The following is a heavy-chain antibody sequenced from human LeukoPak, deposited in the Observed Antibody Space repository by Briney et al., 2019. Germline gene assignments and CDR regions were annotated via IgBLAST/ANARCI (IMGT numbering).Heavy chain of an antibody. CDR3: APSRSSGYNSLDY. V-gene: IGHV3-30*04. Sequence: GGSLKLSCAASGFTFSGSAMHWVRQAPGKGLEWVAVISYDGSNKYYADSVKGRFTISRDNSKNTLYLQMNSLRAEDTAVYYCAPSRSSGYNSLDYWGQGTLVTVSS. CDR2: ISYDGSNK. J-gene: IGHJ4*02. D-gene: IGHD3-22*01. CDR1: GFTFSGSA.